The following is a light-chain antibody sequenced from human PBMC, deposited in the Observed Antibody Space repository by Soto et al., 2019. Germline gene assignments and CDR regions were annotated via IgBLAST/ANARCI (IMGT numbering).Light chain of an antibody. CDR1: QTIRSNY. CDR2: GAS. CDR3: QQYGSSPWT. J-gene: IGKJ1*01. Sequence: ETVLTQSPGTLSLSPGERATLSCRASQTIRSNYLAWYRQTPGQAPRLLIYGASNTATGIADRFSGSGSGTDFTLILSSLEPEDFALYYCQQYGSSPWTFGQGTKVEIK. V-gene: IGKV3-20*01.